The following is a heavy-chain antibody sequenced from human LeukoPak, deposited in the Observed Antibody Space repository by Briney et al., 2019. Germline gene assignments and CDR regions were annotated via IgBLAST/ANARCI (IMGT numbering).Heavy chain of an antibody. D-gene: IGHD3-22*01. Sequence: PGGSLRLSCAASGFTFSSYSMNWVRQAPGKALEWVSYISSSSSTIYYADSVKGRFTISRDNAKSSLYLQMNSLRDEDTAVYYCAKGGYYASSGSYAFDIWSQGTVVTVSS. J-gene: IGHJ3*02. CDR2: ISSSSSTI. CDR3: AKGGYYASSGSYAFDI. CDR1: GFTFSSYS. V-gene: IGHV3-48*02.